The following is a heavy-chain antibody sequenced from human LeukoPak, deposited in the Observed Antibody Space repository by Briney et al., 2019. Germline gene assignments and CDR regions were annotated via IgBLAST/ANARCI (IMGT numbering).Heavy chain of an antibody. CDR1: GYTFTSYG. D-gene: IGHD4-23*01. V-gene: IGHV1-18*01. CDR2: ISAYNGNT. J-gene: IGHJ6*03. Sequence: GASVKVSCKASGYTFTSYGISWVRQAPGQGLEWMGWISAYNGNTNYAQKFQGRVTMTRDTSISTAYMELSRLRSDDTAVYYCARGLGNPGGRYYYYYYMDVWGKGTTVTVSS. CDR3: ARGLGNPGGRYYYYYYMDV.